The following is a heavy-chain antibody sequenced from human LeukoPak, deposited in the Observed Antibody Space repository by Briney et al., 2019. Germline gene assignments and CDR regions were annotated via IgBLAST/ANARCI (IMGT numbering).Heavy chain of an antibody. J-gene: IGHJ4*02. Sequence: PRGSLRLSCAASGFTFSSDATHSVRQAPGKGRGLVAVIPYDGSNKSCADSVKGRFSISRDTSMNTLYLQMHNLRAEDTVVYVCANRGVVIQGLLVIGYHQEAYHYDFWGQGVLVTVSS. CDR3: ANRGVVIQGLLVIGYHQEAYHYDF. CDR1: GFTFSSDA. V-gene: IGHV3-30*07. D-gene: IGHD3-10*01. CDR2: IPYDGSNK.